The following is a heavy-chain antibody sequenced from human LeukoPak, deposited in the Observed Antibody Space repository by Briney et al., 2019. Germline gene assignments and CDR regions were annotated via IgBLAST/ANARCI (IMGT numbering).Heavy chain of an antibody. CDR1: EFTFSSYS. Sequence: GGSLRLSCAASEFTFSSYSMNWVRQAPGKGLEWVSSISGSSSYIYYADSVKGRFTISRDNAQNSLYLQMNSLRAEDTAIYYCVRDRGTYRPIDYWGQGTLVTVSS. J-gene: IGHJ4*02. D-gene: IGHD1-26*01. V-gene: IGHV3-21*04. CDR3: VRDRGTYRPIDY. CDR2: ISGSSSYI.